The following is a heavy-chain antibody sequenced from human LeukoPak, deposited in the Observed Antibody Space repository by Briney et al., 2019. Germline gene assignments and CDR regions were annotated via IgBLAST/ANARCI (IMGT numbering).Heavy chain of an antibody. V-gene: IGHV3-15*01. J-gene: IGHJ4*02. CDR3: ATQLRWFGELSEFDF. D-gene: IGHD3-10*01. CDR1: GFTFSNAW. Sequence: GGYLRLSCAASGFTFSNAWMTWVRQTPGQGLEWVGRIKSKTDGGTTDYAGTVKGRFTISRDDSKNTLYLQMNSLKTEDTAVYFCATQLRWFGELSEFDFWGQGTLVTVSS. CDR2: IKSKTDGGTT.